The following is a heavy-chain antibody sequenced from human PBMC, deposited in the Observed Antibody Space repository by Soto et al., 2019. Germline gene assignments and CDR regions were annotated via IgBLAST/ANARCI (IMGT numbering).Heavy chain of an antibody. CDR1: VGTFSDYH. J-gene: IGHJ6*03. Sequence: VPLVQSGAEVKRPGSSVKVSCKAPVGTFSDYHIAWVRQARGQGLEWMGRIIPKLGITNYAHKFQDRVRITADKATSTAYMELTSLRYEDTAVYFCARVEGTRTTNFYHYMDVWGEGTSVTVS. CDR3: ARVEGTRTTNFYHYMDV. V-gene: IGHV1-69*02. D-gene: IGHD2-8*01. CDR2: IIPKLGIT.